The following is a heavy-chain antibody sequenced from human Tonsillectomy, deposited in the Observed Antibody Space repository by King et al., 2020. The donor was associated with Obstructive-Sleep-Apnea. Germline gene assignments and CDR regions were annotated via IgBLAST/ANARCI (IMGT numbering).Heavy chain of an antibody. D-gene: IGHD3-22*01. CDR1: GFNFGRYA. CDR3: AGDPGYYYDSSGYQGFDY. CDR2: ISYDGGIQ. V-gene: IGHV3-30-3*01. Sequence: VQLVEAGGGVVQPGRSLRLSCAASGFNFGRYAIHWVRQAPGKVLERLSGISYDGGIQYYSDCVKGRFTISRDNSKNTLYLQMNSLRAEDTAVYYCAGDPGYYYDSSGYQGFDYWGQGTLVTVSS. J-gene: IGHJ4*02.